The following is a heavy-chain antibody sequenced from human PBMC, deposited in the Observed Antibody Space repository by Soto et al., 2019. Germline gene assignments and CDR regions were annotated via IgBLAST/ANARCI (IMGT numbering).Heavy chain of an antibody. J-gene: IGHJ4*02. V-gene: IGHV5-51*01. CDR1: GYSFTSYW. CDR2: IYPGDSDT. Sequence: GESLKISCKGSGYSFTSYWIGWVRQMPGKGLEWMGIIYPGDSDTRYSPSFQGQVTISADKSISTAYLQWSSLKASDTAMYYCARHPDCSGGSCYLNPIDDWGQGTLVTVSS. CDR3: ARHPDCSGGSCYLNPIDD. D-gene: IGHD2-15*01.